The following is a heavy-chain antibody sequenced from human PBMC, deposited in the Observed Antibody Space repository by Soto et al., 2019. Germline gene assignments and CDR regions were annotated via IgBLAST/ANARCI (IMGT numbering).Heavy chain of an antibody. J-gene: IGHJ4*02. V-gene: IGHV5-10-1*01. Sequence: GGSLKISCKGSGYSFTNYWISWVRQMPGKGLEWMGRIDPSDSYTNYSPSFQGHVTISTDKSISTAYLQWSSLKASDTAIYYCARHSTYSSGWYDWGQGTLVTVSS. CDR2: IDPSDSYT. CDR3: ARHSTYSSGWYD. D-gene: IGHD6-19*01. CDR1: GYSFTNYW.